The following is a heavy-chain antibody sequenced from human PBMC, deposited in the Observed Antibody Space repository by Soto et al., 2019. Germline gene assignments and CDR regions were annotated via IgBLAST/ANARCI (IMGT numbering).Heavy chain of an antibody. CDR1: GGSISSSSYY. Sequence: SETLSLTCTVSGGSISSSSYYWGWIRQPPGKGLEWIGSIYYSGSTNYSPSFQGHVTISADKSISTAYLQWSSLKASDTAMYYCARQPKRLRLGELSLFYFDYWGQGTLVTVSS. D-gene: IGHD3-16*02. V-gene: IGHV4-39*07. J-gene: IGHJ4*02. CDR2: IYYSGST. CDR3: ARQPKRLRLGELSLFYFDY.